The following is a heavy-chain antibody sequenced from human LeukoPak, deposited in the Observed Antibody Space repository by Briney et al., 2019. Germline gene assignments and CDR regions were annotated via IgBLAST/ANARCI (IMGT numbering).Heavy chain of an antibody. CDR3: ADVDYYDSSGSLDY. J-gene: IGHJ4*02. Sequence: GGSLRLSCAASGFTFSSYGMHWVRQAPGKGLEWVAFIRYDGSNKYYADSVKGRFTISRDNPKNTLYLQMNSLRAEDTTVYYCADVDYYDSSGSLDYWGQGTLVTVSS. D-gene: IGHD3-22*01. V-gene: IGHV3-30*02. CDR2: IRYDGSNK. CDR1: GFTFSSYG.